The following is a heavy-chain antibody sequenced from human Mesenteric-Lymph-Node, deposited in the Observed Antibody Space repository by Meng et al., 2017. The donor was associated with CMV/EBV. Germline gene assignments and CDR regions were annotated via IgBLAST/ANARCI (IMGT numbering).Heavy chain of an antibody. V-gene: IGHV3-23*01. J-gene: IGHJ3*02. D-gene: IGHD6-13*01. Sequence: GESLKISCADSGFAFSTYAMTWVRQAPGKGLEWVSSIFGSGTGTYYADSVKGRFTISRDNSKNTLYLQMNSLRAEDTAVYYCAKDPAAAGTDNTFDIWGQGTMVTVSS. CDR1: GFAFSTYA. CDR3: AKDPAAAGTDNTFDI. CDR2: IFGSGTGT.